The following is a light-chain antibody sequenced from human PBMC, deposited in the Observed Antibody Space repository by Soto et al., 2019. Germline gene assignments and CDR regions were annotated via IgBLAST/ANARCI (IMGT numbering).Light chain of an antibody. CDR3: QLYNKLPLFT. Sequence: ETVLTQSPATFSVSPGERATLSCRASQSIGSNLAWYQQRPGQPPRLLIYGASTRATGVPARFSGSGSGTEFTLTINRLQSEDFALYYGQLYNKLPLFTFGPGTKVDIK. CDR1: QSIGSN. J-gene: IGKJ3*01. V-gene: IGKV3-15*01. CDR2: GAS.